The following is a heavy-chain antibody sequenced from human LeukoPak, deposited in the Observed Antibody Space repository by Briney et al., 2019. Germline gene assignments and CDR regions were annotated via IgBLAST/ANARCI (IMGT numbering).Heavy chain of an antibody. CDR1: GYTFTGYY. CDR3: ARETTMLRPRGDYYYYMDV. CDR2: INPDIGGT. J-gene: IGHJ6*03. Sequence: ASVKVSCKASGYTFTGYYMHWVRQAPGQGLEWMGWINPDIGGTNYAQKFQGRVTMTGDTSISTAYMELTRLRYDDTAVYYCARETTMLRPRGDYYYYMDVWGKGTTVTISS. V-gene: IGHV1-2*02. D-gene: IGHD3-10*01.